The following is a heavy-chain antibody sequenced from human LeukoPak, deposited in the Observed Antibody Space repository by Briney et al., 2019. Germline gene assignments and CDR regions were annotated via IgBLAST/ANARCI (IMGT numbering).Heavy chain of an antibody. Sequence: ASVKVSCKASGYTFTGYYMHWVRQAPGQGLEWMGWINPNSSGTNYAQKFQGRVTMTRDTSISTAYMELSRLRSDDTAVYYCAREYCSSTSCSIFGPWGQGTLVTVSS. CDR1: GYTFTGYY. J-gene: IGHJ5*02. V-gene: IGHV1-2*02. CDR3: AREYCSSTSCSIFGP. D-gene: IGHD2-2*01. CDR2: INPNSSGT.